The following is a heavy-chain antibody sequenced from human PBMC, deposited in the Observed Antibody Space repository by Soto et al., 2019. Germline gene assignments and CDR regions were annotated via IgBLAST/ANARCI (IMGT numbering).Heavy chain of an antibody. J-gene: IGHJ4*02. D-gene: IGHD3-9*01. Sequence: SETLSLTCTVSGGSVSSGSYYWSWIRQPPGKGLEWIGYIYYSGSTNYNPSLKSRVTISVDTSKNQFSLKLSSVTAADTAVYYCARAYYDILNGYYGSFDYWGQGTLVPVSS. V-gene: IGHV4-61*01. CDR3: ARAYYDILNGYYGSFDY. CDR1: GGSVSSGSYY. CDR2: IYYSGST.